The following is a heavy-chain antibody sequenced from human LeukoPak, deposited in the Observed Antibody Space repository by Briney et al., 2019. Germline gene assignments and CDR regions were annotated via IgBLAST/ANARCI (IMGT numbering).Heavy chain of an antibody. CDR3: ARARWLRAHYYYYGMDV. Sequence: LAGGSLRLSCAASGFTVSSNYMSWVRQAPGKGLEWVSVIYSGGSTYYADSVKGRFTISRDNSKNTLYLQMNSLGAEDTAVYYCARARWLRAHYYYYGMDVWGQGTTVTVSS. V-gene: IGHV3-66*01. D-gene: IGHD5-12*01. CDR1: GFTVSSNY. J-gene: IGHJ6*02. CDR2: IYSGGST.